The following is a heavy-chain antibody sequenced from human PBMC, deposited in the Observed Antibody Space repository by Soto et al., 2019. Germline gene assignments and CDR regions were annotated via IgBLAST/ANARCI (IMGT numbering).Heavy chain of an antibody. CDR3: ARDMYYDFWSGLFDY. V-gene: IGHV1-3*01. CDR2: INAGNGNT. Sequence: ASVKVSCKASGYTFTNYAMHWVRQAPGQRLEWMGWINAGNGNTKYSQKFQGRVTITRDTSASTAYMELSSLRSEDTAVYYCARDMYYDFWSGLFDYWGQGTLVTVSS. D-gene: IGHD3-3*01. J-gene: IGHJ4*02. CDR1: GYTFTNYA.